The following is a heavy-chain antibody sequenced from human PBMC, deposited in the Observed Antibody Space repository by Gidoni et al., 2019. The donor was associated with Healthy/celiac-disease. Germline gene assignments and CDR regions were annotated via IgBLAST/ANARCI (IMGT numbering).Heavy chain of an antibody. CDR2: IDPSDSYT. CDR3: ARHYTGDGYPAGGLFDY. J-gene: IGHJ4*02. Sequence: EVQLVQSGAEVKKPGESLRISCKGSGYSFTSYWISWVRQMPGKGLEWMGRIDPSDSYTNYSPSFQGHVTISADKSISTAYLQWSSLKASDTAMYYCARHYTGDGYPAGGLFDYWGQGTLVTVSS. CDR1: GYSFTSYW. V-gene: IGHV5-10-1*01. D-gene: IGHD5-12*01.